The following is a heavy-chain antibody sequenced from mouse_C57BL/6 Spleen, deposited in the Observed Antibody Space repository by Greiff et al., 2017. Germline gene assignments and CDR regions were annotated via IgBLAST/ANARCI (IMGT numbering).Heavy chain of an antibody. J-gene: IGHJ4*01. CDR2: IDPEDGET. Sequence: EVQVVESGAELVKPGASVKLSCTASGFNIKDYYMHWVKQRTEQGLEWIGRIDPEDGETKYAPKFQGKATITADTSSSTAYLQLSSLTSEDTAVYYCARSPSWEVHYYAMDYWGQGTSVTVTS. CDR1: GFNIKDYY. V-gene: IGHV14-2*01. D-gene: IGHD4-1*01. CDR3: ARSPSWEVHYYAMDY.